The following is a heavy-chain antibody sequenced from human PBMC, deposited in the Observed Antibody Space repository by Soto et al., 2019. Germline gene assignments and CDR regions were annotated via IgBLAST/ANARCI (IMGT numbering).Heavy chain of an antibody. CDR2: ISGSGGST. CDR1: GFTFSSYA. V-gene: IGHV3-23*01. CDR3: AKLGSSGYYLDY. D-gene: IGHD3-22*01. J-gene: IGHJ4*02. Sequence: EVQLLESGGGLVQPGGSLRLSCAASGFTFSSYAMSWVRQAPGKALEWVSAISGSGGSTYYADSVKGRFTISRDNSKNTLYLQMNSLRAEDTAVYYCAKLGSSGYYLDYWGQGTLVTVSS.